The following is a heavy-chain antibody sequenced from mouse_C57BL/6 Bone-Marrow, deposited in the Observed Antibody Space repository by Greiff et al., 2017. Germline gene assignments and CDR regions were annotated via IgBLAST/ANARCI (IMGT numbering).Heavy chain of an antibody. J-gene: IGHJ4*01. V-gene: IGHV5-9*01. CDR2: ISGGGGNT. CDR3: ARPGDYGGSDAMDY. Sequence: EVKVVESGGGLVKPGGSLKLSCAASGFTFSSYTMSWVRQTPEKRLAWVATISGGGGNTYYPDSVRGRFTISRDNAKNTLYLQMSSLRSEDTALYYCARPGDYGGSDAMDYWGQGTSVTVSS. D-gene: IGHD2-4*01. CDR1: GFTFSSYT.